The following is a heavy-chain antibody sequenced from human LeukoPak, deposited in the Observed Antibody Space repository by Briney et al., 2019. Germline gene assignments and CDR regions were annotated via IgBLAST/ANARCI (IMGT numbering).Heavy chain of an antibody. V-gene: IGHV3-30*03. CDR2: ISYDGSNK. Sequence: PGGSLRLSCAASAFTFSSYGMHWVRQAPGKGLEWVAVISYDGSNKYYADSVKGRFTISRDNSKNTLYLQMNSLRAEDTAVYYCNGYYYDSSGYYYFDYWGQGTLVTVSS. D-gene: IGHD3-22*01. CDR1: AFTFSSYG. CDR3: NGYYYDSSGYYYFDY. J-gene: IGHJ4*02.